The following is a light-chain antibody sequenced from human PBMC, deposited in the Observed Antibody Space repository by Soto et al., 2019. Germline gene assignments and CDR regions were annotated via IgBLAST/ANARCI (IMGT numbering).Light chain of an antibody. V-gene: IGKV3-15*01. CDR3: QQYNNWPPIT. CDR2: GAS. J-gene: IGKJ5*01. Sequence: EKRMSLSLATVSVSPGERATLSCRASQSVSSNLAWYQQKPGQAPRLLIYGASTRATGIPARFSGSGSGTEFTLTISSLQSEDFAVYYCQQYNNWPPITFGQGTRLEIK. CDR1: QSVSSN.